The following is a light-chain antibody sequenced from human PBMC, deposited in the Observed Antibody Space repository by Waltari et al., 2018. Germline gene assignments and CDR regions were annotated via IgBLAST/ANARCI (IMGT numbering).Light chain of an antibody. Sequence: QSALTQPASVSGSPGQSITIPCTGTSSHVGNYKRVSWYQQPPGKAPKLMIYAVSKRPSGVSDRFSGSKSGDMASLTISGLQPEDEAEYFCSSYAGSSKGVFGGGTKVTVL. CDR3: SSYAGSSKGV. CDR1: SSHVGNYKR. V-gene: IGLV2-23*02. J-gene: IGLJ2*01. CDR2: AVS.